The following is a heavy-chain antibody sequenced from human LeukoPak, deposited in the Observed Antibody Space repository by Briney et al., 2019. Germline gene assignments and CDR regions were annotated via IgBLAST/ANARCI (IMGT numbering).Heavy chain of an antibody. CDR1: GFTFRTYA. Sequence: QPGGSLRLSCVTSGFTFRTYAMSWVRQAPGKGLEWVAGISGRNGGTIYADSVRGRFTISRDNSENTVYLQMSGLRAEDTALYYCVKAHYDFSSGQTQNFFDSWGQGTRVTVSS. CDR2: ISGRNGGT. V-gene: IGHV3-23*01. CDR3: VKAHYDFSSGQTQNFFDS. D-gene: IGHD3-3*01. J-gene: IGHJ4*02.